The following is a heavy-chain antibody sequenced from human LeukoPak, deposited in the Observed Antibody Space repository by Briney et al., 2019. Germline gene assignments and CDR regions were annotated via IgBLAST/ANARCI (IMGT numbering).Heavy chain of an antibody. Sequence: PSGTLSLTCTVSGGSIFSSNSYWGWIRQPPGKGLEWIGSIYYSGNTYYNASLKSRVTISVDTSKNQFSLKLNSVTAADTAVYYCARGGSGSPNFDYWGQGTLVTVSS. CDR1: GGSIFSSNSY. V-gene: IGHV4-39*01. D-gene: IGHD3-10*01. CDR2: IYYSGNT. CDR3: ARGGSGSPNFDY. J-gene: IGHJ4*02.